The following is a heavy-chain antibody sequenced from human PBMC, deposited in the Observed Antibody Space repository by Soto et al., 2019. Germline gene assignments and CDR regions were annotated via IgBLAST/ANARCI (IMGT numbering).Heavy chain of an antibody. J-gene: IGHJ3*02. Sequence: QVQLVQSGAEVKKPGASVKVSCKASGYTFIGYYIHWVRQAPGQGLEWMGWINPNSGSTNYAQKFQGRVTMTKDTSISTTYMDLSRLISDDTAVYYCARYRSSVSCYDEIWGQGTMVTVSS. CDR2: INPNSGST. CDR3: ARYRSSVSCYDEI. CDR1: GYTFIGYY. D-gene: IGHD2-15*01. V-gene: IGHV1-2*02.